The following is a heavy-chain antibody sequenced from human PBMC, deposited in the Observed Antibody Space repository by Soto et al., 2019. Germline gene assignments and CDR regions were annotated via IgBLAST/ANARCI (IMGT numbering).Heavy chain of an antibody. D-gene: IGHD4-17*01. V-gene: IGHV3-53*04. CDR2: IYSGGST. CDR3: ARETYGGEDY. J-gene: IGHJ4*02. Sequence: GGSLRLSCAASGFTLSSFYMSWVRQAPGKGLEWVSVIYSGGSTYYADSVKGRFTISRHNSKNTLYLQMNSLRADDTAVYYCARETYGGEDYWGQGTLVTVSS. CDR1: GFTLSSFY.